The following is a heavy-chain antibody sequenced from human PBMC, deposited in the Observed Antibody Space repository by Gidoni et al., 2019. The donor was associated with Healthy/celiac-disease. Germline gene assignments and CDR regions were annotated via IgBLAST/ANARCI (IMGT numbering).Heavy chain of an antibody. CDR3: ARDREDLSLFPYYYDSSETDYYYYYGMDV. CDR2: INPNSGGT. CDR1: GYTFTGYY. V-gene: IGHV1-2*02. Sequence: QVQLVQSGAEVTKPGASVKVSCTASGYTFTGYYMHWVRQAPGQGLEWMGWINPNSGGTNYAQKFQGRVTMTRETSISTAYMELSRLRSDDTAVYYCARDREDLSLFPYYYDSSETDYYYYYGMDVWGQGTTVTVSS. D-gene: IGHD3-22*01. J-gene: IGHJ6*02.